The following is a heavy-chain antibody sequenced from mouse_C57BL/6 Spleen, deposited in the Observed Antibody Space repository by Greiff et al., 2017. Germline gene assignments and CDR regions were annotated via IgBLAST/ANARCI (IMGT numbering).Heavy chain of an antibody. J-gene: IGHJ2*01. V-gene: IGHV2-6-1*01. Sequence: VQLVESGPGLVAPSQSLSITCTVSGFSLTSYGVHWVRQPPGKGLEWLVVIWSAGSTTYNSAPMSRLSISKDNSKSQVFLKMNSLQTDDTAMYYGARQGSSSYIRNYLDYGGKGTTLTVSS. D-gene: IGHD1-1*01. CDR1: GFSLTSYG. CDR2: IWSAGST. CDR3: ARQGSSSYIRNYLDY.